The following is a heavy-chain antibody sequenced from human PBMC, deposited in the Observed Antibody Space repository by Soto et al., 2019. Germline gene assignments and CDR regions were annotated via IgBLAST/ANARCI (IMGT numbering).Heavy chain of an antibody. D-gene: IGHD2-21*01. Sequence: GGSLRLSCAASGFTFSDYYMSWIRQAPGKGLEWVSYISSSSSYTNYADSLKGRFTISRDNAKNSLYLQMNSLTAEDTAIYYCARFILSLTYFDYWGQGTLVTVSS. CDR3: ARFILSLTYFDY. J-gene: IGHJ4*02. CDR1: GFTFSDYY. V-gene: IGHV3-11*03. CDR2: ISSSSSYT.